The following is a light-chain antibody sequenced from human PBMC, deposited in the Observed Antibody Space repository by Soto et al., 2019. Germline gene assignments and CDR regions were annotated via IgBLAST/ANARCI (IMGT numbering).Light chain of an antibody. J-gene: IGKJ5*01. CDR2: DAS. CDR1: QNINNY. CDR3: QQYENLPT. V-gene: IGKV1-33*01. Sequence: DIQVTQSPPSLSSCLVDIVTITCQASQNINNYLNWYQQKPGRAPKLLIYDASNLEAGVPSRFRGSGSGTDFTFTISRLQTEDIATYYCQQYENLPTFGQGTRLEIK.